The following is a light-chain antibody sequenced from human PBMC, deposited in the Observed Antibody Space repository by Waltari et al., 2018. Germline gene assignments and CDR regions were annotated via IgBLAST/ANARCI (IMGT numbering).Light chain of an antibody. Sequence: QSALTQPASVSGSPGQSITISCTGTSSDIATYNYVSWYQQHPGKAPRLMIFAVTNRPAGVSHRFSGSKSGNTASLTISGLQPEDECDYYCTSYPSSITWVFGGGTKFTVL. CDR3: TSYPSSITWV. CDR2: AVT. CDR1: SSDIATYNY. V-gene: IGLV2-14*01. J-gene: IGLJ3*02.